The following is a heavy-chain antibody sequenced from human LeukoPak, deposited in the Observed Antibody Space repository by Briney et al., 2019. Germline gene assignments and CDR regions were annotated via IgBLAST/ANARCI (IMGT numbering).Heavy chain of an antibody. D-gene: IGHD1-26*01. CDR2: ISYDGSNK. CDR1: GFTFSSYA. J-gene: IGHJ6*03. Sequence: GRSLRLSCAASGFTFSSYAMHWVRQAPGKGLEWVAVISYDGSNKYYADSVKGRFTISRDNSKNTLYLQMNSLRAEDTAVYYCARARGLSGSYNPYYYYMDVWGKGTTVTVSS. V-gene: IGHV3-30-3*01. CDR3: ARARGLSGSYNPYYYYMDV.